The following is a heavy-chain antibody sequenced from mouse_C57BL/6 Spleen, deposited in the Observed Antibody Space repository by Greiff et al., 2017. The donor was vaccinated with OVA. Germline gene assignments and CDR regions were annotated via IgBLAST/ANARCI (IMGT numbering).Heavy chain of an antibody. CDR1: GYTFTSYW. Sequence: VKLQQPGAELVKPGASVKMSCKASGYTFTSYWITWVKQRPGQGLEWIGDIYPGSGSTNYNEKFKSKATLTVDTSSSTAYMQLSSLTSEDSAVYYCARDGNPYYAMDYWGQGTSVTVSS. J-gene: IGHJ4*01. D-gene: IGHD2-1*01. CDR2: IYPGSGST. V-gene: IGHV1-55*01. CDR3: ARDGNPYYAMDY.